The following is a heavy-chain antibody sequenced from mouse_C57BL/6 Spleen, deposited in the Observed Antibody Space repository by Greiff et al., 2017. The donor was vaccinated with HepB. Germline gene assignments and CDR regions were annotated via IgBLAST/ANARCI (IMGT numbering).Heavy chain of an antibody. D-gene: IGHD1-1*01. CDR2: INPSNGGT. V-gene: IGHV1-53*01. J-gene: IGHJ2*01. Sequence: VQLQQPGTELVKPGASVKLSCKASGYTFTSYWMHWVKQRPGQGLEWIGNINPSNGGTNYNEKFKSKATLTVYKSSSTAYMQLSSLTSEDSAVYYGARRGGSSYYFDDWGQGTTLTVSS. CDR3: ARRGGSSYYFDD. CDR1: GYTFTSYW.